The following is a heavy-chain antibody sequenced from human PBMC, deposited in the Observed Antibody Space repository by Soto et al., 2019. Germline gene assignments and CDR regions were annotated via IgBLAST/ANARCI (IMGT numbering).Heavy chain of an antibody. D-gene: IGHD6-13*01. Sequence: SGPTLVNPPQTLTLTCTFSGFSLSTSGMCVSWIRQPPGEALEWLALIDWDDDKYSSTSLKTRLTISKDTSKTQVALTMTNMDPVDTATFYCARKRGIAAAGGFAYWGQGTLVTVSS. CDR3: ARKRGIAAAGGFAY. J-gene: IGHJ4*02. CDR2: IDWDDDK. CDR1: GFSLSTSGMC. V-gene: IGHV2-70*01.